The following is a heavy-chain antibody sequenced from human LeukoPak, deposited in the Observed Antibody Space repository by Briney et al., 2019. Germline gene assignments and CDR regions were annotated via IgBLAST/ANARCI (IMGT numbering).Heavy chain of an antibody. Sequence: GGSLRLSCAASGFTFSSYSMNWVRQAPGKGLEWVSSISSSSSYIYYADSVKGRFTISRDNAKNSLYLQMNSLRAEDTAVYYCASSVGATRGDYWGQGTLLTVSS. CDR2: ISSSSSYI. D-gene: IGHD1-26*01. V-gene: IGHV3-21*01. CDR3: ASSVGATRGDY. CDR1: GFTFSSYS. J-gene: IGHJ4*02.